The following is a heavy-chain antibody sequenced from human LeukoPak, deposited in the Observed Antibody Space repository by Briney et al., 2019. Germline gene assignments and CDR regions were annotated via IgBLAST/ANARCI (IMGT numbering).Heavy chain of an antibody. CDR3: ARDSLGGGYDILPGPDP. CDR2: ISAYNGNT. V-gene: IGHV1-18*01. J-gene: IGHJ5*02. Sequence: ASVKVSFKASGYTFTSYGISWVRQAPGQGLEWMGWISAYNGNTNYAQKLQGRVTMTTDTSTSTAYMELRSLRSDDTAVCYCARDSLGGGYDILPGPDPWGQGTLVTVSS. CDR1: GYTFTSYG. D-gene: IGHD3-9*01.